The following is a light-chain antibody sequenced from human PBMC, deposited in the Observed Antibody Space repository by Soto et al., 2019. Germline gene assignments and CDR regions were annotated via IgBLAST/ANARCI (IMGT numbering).Light chain of an antibody. Sequence: EIVMTHSPATLSASPGERATLSCRASQSVSNNLAWYQQKPGQAPRLLIYGASTRATAIPARFSGSGSGTEFTLTISSLQSEDFAVYFCQQYDNWPYTFGQGTKLESK. CDR2: GAS. CDR1: QSVSNN. V-gene: IGKV3-15*01. CDR3: QQYDNWPYT. J-gene: IGKJ2*01.